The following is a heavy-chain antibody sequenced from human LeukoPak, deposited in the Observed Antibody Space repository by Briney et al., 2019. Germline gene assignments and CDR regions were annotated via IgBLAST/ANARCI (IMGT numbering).Heavy chain of an antibody. CDR3: ARRSGFGEDLPHDAFDI. CDR1: GYTFTSYG. V-gene: IGHV1-18*01. J-gene: IGHJ3*02. Sequence: ASVKVSCKASGYTFTSYGISWVRQAPGQGLEWMGWISAYNGNTNYAQKLQDRVTMTTDTSTSTAYMELRSLRSDDTAVYYCARRSGFGEDLPHDAFDIWGQGTMVTVSS. D-gene: IGHD3-10*01. CDR2: ISAYNGNT.